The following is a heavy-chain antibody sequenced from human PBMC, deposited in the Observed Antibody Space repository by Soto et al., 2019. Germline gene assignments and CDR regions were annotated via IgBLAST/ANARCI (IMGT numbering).Heavy chain of an antibody. V-gene: IGHV3-30*04. CDR1: GFTFSSYA. Sequence: QVQLVESGGGVVQPGRSLRLSCAASGFTFSSYAMHWVRQAPGKGPEWVAVISYDGRNKYYADSVKGRFTISRDNSKNTLYLQMSGLRAQDAAVYYCARGSSGWYKDAFEIWGHGTMVTVSS. CDR2: ISYDGRNK. D-gene: IGHD6-19*01. J-gene: IGHJ3*02. CDR3: ARGSSGWYKDAFEI.